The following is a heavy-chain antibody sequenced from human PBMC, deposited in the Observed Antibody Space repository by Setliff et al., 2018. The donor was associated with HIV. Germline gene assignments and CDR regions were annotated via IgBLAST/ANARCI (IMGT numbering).Heavy chain of an antibody. D-gene: IGHD2-21*02. J-gene: IGHJ6*03. CDR2: IYYSGST. Sequence: SETLSLTCTVSDASISNYHWSWIRQPPGKGLEWIGYIYYSGSTNYNPSLKSRVTISIDTSTNQFSLRLSSVTAADTAVYYCARETPIPSRLFYYMDVWGKGTTVTVSS. CDR1: DASISNYH. CDR3: ARETPIPSRLFYYMDV. V-gene: IGHV4-59*08.